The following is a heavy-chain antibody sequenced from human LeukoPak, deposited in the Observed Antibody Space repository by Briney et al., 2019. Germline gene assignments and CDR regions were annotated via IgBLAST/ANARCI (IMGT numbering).Heavy chain of an antibody. CDR1: GFTFSSYS. CDR3: ARDSGSFWSGYSYYFDY. CDR2: ISSSSSTI. V-gene: IGHV3-48*01. D-gene: IGHD3-3*01. J-gene: IGHJ4*02. Sequence: PGGSLRLSCAASGFTFSSYSMNWVRQAPGKGLEWVSYISSSSSTIYYADSVKGRFTISRDNAKNSLYLQMNSLRAEDTAVYYCARDSGSFWSGYSYYFDYWGQGTLVTVSS.